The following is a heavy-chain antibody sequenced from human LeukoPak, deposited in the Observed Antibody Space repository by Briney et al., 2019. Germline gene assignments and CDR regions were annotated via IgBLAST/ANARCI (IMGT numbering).Heavy chain of an antibody. V-gene: IGHV3-21*04. Sequence: PGGTLRLSCAAAGFTFSSYSMNWVRKAPGKGLEWVSSISSSSSYIYYADSVKGRFTISRENAKNSLYLQMNSLKTEDTAVYYCTRPSRMVAATDFDYWGQGTLFTVSS. CDR2: ISSSSSYI. D-gene: IGHD2-15*01. CDR1: GFTFSSYS. J-gene: IGHJ4*02. CDR3: TRPSRMVAATDFDY.